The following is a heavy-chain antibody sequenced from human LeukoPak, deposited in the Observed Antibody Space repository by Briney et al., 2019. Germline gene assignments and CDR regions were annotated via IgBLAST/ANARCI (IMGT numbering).Heavy chain of an antibody. Sequence: ASVKVSCKASGYTFTSYGISWVRQAPGQGLEWMGWISAYNGNTNYAQKLQGRVTMTTDTSTSTAYMELRSLRSDDTAVYYCARAPEYYDILTGYSDPYYFDYWGQGTLVTVSS. V-gene: IGHV1-18*01. D-gene: IGHD3-9*01. CDR2: ISAYNGNT. J-gene: IGHJ4*02. CDR1: GYTFTSYG. CDR3: ARAPEYYDILTGYSDPYYFDY.